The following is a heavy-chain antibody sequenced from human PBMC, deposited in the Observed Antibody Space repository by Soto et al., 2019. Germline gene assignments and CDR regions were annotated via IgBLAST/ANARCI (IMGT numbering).Heavy chain of an antibody. CDR3: PNVWGSPEIHYHYRMDA. J-gene: IGHJ6*02. CDR1: GFTFSSYG. Sequence: QPWGSLRLSCAASGFTFSSYGMHWFRQAPGKGLEWVAVISYDGSNKYYADSAKGRFTISRDNSKNTLYLQMNSLRAEDTAVYYCPNVWGSPEIHYHYRMDAWGQWT. V-gene: IGHV3-30*18. CDR2: ISYDGSNK. D-gene: IGHD3-16*01.